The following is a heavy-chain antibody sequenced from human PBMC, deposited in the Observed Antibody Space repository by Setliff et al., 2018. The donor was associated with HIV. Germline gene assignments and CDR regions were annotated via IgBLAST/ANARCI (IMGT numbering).Heavy chain of an antibody. V-gene: IGHV4-4*02. J-gene: IGHJ4*02. CDR3: ARTNRWELLSPYFDA. CDR2: IYHSGST. CDR1: SGSISSSNW. D-gene: IGHD1-7*01. Sequence: SETLSLTCAVSSGSISSSNWWSWVRQPPGKELEWIGEIYHSGSTNYNPSLKSRVTISLDRFKNQFSLKLTSVTAADTAVYFCARTNRWELLSPYFDAWGQGTLVTVSS.